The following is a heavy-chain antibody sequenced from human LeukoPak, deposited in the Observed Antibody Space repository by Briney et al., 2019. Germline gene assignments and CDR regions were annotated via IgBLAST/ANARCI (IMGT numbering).Heavy chain of an antibody. V-gene: IGHV3-48*04. J-gene: IGHJ4*02. CDR3: ARDRGGSYSAIDY. D-gene: IGHD1-26*01. CDR1: GFTFSSHS. Sequence: GGSLRLSCAASGFTFSSHSMNWVRQAPGKGLEWVSFISSSSSTIYYADSVKGRFTISRDNAKNSLYLQMNSLRAEDTAVYYCARDRGGSYSAIDYWGQGTLVTVSS. CDR2: ISSSSSTI.